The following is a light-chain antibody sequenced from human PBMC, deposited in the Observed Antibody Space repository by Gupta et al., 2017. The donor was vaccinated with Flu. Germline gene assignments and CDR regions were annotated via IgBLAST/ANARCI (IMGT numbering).Light chain of an antibody. V-gene: IGKV2-30*01. CDR1: QSRGSRDGKSY. Sequence: TLRQSASVYCRTSQSRGSRDGKSYLIWFKQRPCQAPRRLIYKAANRDTGVTDRFSGSGYGKYVTLKISSGEAEDVGGYYFPQDKHWPPVTFGHGTXVDIK. J-gene: IGKJ3*01. CDR2: KAA. CDR3: PQDKHWPPVT.